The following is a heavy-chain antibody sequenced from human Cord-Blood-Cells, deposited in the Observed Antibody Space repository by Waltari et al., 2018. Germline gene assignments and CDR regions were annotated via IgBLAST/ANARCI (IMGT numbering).Heavy chain of an antibody. Sequence: QVQLQESGPGLVKPSETLSLTCTVSGGSISSYYWSWIRQPAGKGLEWIGRIYTSGSTTYNPSLKGRVTMSVDTSKNQFSLKLSSVTAADTAVYYCARDSDDSSGYYYNWFDPWGQGTLVTVSS. CDR1: GGSISSYY. D-gene: IGHD3-22*01. J-gene: IGHJ5*02. CDR2: IYTSGST. V-gene: IGHV4-4*07. CDR3: ARDSDDSSGYYYNWFDP.